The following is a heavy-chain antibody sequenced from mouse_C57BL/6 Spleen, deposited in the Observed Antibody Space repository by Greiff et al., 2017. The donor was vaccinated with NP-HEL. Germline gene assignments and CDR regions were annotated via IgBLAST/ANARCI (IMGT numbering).Heavy chain of an antibody. Sequence: EVQLQESVAELVRPGASVKLSCTASGFNIKNTYMHWVKQRPEQGLEWIGRIDPANGNTKYAPKFQGKATITADTSSNTAYLQLSSLTSEDTAIYYGASPYYYGSSYNWYFDVWGTGTTVTVSS. CDR1: GFNIKNTY. J-gene: IGHJ1*03. CDR2: IDPANGNT. V-gene: IGHV14-3*01. D-gene: IGHD1-1*01. CDR3: ASPYYYGSSYNWYFDV.